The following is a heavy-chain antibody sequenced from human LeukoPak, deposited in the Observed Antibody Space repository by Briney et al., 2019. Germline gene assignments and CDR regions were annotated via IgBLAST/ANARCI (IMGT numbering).Heavy chain of an antibody. J-gene: IGHJ4*02. Sequence: GGSLRLSCAASGFTFSSYVMTWVRQAPGKGLEWVSAITNSGGATSYADSVKGRFTISRDNSKSTLYLQMNSLRAEDTAVYYCAKTFPYGTTWYGFCDYWGQGALVTVSS. CDR2: ITNSGGAT. V-gene: IGHV3-23*01. CDR3: AKTFPYGTTWYGFCDY. D-gene: IGHD3-3*01. CDR1: GFTFSSYV.